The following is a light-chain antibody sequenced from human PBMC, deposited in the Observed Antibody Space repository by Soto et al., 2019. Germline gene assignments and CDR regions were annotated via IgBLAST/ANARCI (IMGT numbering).Light chain of an antibody. CDR2: GAS. V-gene: IGKV3-15*01. J-gene: IGKJ2*01. CDR1: QSISSN. Sequence: EIVMTQSPATLSVSPGERATLSCRASQSISSNLDWYQQKPGQAPRLLIYGASTRATGIPATFSGRGSGTEFTLTISSLQSDDFAVDYCQQYNNWPLTFGQGTKLEIK. CDR3: QQYNNWPLT.